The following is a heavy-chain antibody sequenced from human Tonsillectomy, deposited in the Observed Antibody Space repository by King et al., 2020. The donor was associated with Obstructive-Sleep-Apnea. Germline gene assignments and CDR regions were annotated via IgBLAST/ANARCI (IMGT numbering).Heavy chain of an antibody. V-gene: IGHV4-30-4*01. CDR2: IYYDGSP. CDR3: ARSYGDYYFDF. J-gene: IGHJ4*02. CDR1: GASISSTDYF. D-gene: IGHD4-17*01. Sequence: QLQESGPGLVKPSRTLSLTCSVSGASISSTDYFWSWIRQPPGKGLEWIGYIYYDGSPYYNPVLKSRVTLSVNTSKNQFSLKLNSVTAADTAVYYCARSYGDYYFDFWGQGALVTVSS.